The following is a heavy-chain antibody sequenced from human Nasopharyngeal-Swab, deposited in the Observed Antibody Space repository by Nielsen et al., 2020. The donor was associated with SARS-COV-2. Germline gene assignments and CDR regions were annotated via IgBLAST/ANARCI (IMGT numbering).Heavy chain of an antibody. CDR1: GYTFTSYA. Sequence: ASVKVSCKASGYTFTSYAMNWVRQAPGQGLEWMGWINTNTGNPTYAQGFTGRFVFSLDTSVSTAYLQISSLKAEDTAVYYCGRGDIVATIDWGVHFDYWGQGTLVTVSS. D-gene: IGHD5-12*01. V-gene: IGHV7-4-1*02. CDR3: GRGDIVATIDWGVHFDY. J-gene: IGHJ4*02. CDR2: INTNTGNP.